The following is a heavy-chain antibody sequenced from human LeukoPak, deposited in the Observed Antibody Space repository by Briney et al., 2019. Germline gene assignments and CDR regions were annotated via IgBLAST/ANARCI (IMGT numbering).Heavy chain of an antibody. CDR2: FDPEDGET. CDR3: ARDLNLRDSSSVRDY. Sequence: ASVKVSCKVSGYTLTELSMHWVRQAPGKGLEWMGGFDPEDGETIYAQKFQGRVTMTEDTSTDTAYMELSSLRSEDTAVYYCARDLNLRDSSSVRDYWGQGTLVTVSS. J-gene: IGHJ4*02. V-gene: IGHV1-24*01. D-gene: IGHD6-6*01. CDR1: GYTLTELS.